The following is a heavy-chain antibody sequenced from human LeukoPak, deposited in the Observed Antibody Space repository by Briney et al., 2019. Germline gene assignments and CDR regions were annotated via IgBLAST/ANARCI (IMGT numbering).Heavy chain of an antibody. CDR3: ARVHDSSGYYWYFDL. D-gene: IGHD3-22*01. J-gene: IGHJ2*01. V-gene: IGHV3-48*02. Sequence: GGSLRLSCAASGFSFSSYGMSWVRQAPGKGLEWVSYIRSSSSTMYYADSVKGRFTISRDNAKSSLYLQMSSLRDEDTAVYYCARVHDSSGYYWYFDLWGRGTLVTVSS. CDR2: IRSSSSTM. CDR1: GFSFSSYG.